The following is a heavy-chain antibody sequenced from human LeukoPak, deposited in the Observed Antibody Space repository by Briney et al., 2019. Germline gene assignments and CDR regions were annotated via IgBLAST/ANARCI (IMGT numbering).Heavy chain of an antibody. Sequence: GSLRLSCAASGFTFSSHGMSWVRQAPGKGLEWVSGIVGGAGGTYYADSVKGRFTISRDNSKNTLYLQMNSLRAEDTAVYYCAHGSMYQLDYWGQGTLVTVSS. V-gene: IGHV3-23*01. D-gene: IGHD2-2*01. CDR2: IVGGAGGT. CDR3: AHGSMYQLDY. J-gene: IGHJ4*02. CDR1: GFTFSSHG.